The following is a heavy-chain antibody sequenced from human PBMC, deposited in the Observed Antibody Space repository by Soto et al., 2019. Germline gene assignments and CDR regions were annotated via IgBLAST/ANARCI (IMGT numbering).Heavy chain of an antibody. D-gene: IGHD2-2*01. J-gene: IGHJ4*02. V-gene: IGHV3-23*01. CDR3: AKDGIGYCISTSCSSVDY. CDR2: ISGSGGST. Sequence: GGSLRLSCAASGFTFSSYAMSWVRQAPGKGLEWVSAISGSGGSTDYADSVKGRFTISRDNSKNTLYLQMNSLRAEDTAVYYCAKDGIGYCISTSCSSVDYWGRGT. CDR1: GFTFSSYA.